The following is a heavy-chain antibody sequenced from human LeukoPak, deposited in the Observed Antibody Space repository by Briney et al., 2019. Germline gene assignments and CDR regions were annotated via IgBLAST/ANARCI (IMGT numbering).Heavy chain of an antibody. CDR3: AREGGGTSMMAVAGTLGLYGMDV. Sequence: GRSLRLSCAASGFTFSSYGMHWVRQAPGKGLEWVAVIWYDGSNKYYADSVKGRFTISRDNSKNTLYLQMNSLRAEDTAVYYCAREGGGTSMMAVAGTLGLYGMDVWGQGTTVTVSS. CDR2: IWYDGSNK. V-gene: IGHV3-33*01. J-gene: IGHJ6*02. D-gene: IGHD6-19*01. CDR1: GFTFSSYG.